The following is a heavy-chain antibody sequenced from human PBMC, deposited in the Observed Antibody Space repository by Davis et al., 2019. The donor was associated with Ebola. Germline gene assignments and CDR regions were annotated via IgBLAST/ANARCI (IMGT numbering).Heavy chain of an antibody. CDR1: GFTFSNYT. V-gene: IGHV3-64*02. D-gene: IGHD1-26*01. Sequence: PGGSLRLSCAASGFTFSNYTMHWVRQAPGKGLEYVSAISSNGGSTYYPDSVKGRFTISRDNSKNTLYLQMGSLRAEDMAVYYCARGGSYGDVWGQGTTVTVSS. CDR2: ISSNGGST. CDR3: ARGGSYGDV. J-gene: IGHJ6*02.